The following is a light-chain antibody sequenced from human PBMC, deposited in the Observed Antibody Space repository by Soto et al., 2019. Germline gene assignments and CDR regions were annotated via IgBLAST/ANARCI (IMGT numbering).Light chain of an antibody. CDR1: QSVRSSH. J-gene: IGKJ4*01. CDR2: GAS. Sequence: EIVLTQSPGTLSLSPGERATLSCRTSQSVRSSHLAWYQQKSGQAPRLLIYGASSRATGIPDRFSVSGSGTDFTLSITRLEPEDFAVYYCQQYGSSPLTFGGGTKVDIK. CDR3: QQYGSSPLT. V-gene: IGKV3-20*01.